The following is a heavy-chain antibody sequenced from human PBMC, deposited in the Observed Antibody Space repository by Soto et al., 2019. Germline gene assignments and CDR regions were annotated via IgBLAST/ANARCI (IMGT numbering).Heavy chain of an antibody. CDR1: GGTFSSYT. Sequence: ASVKVSCKASGGTFSSYTISWVRQAPGQGLEWMGRIIPILGIANYAQKFQGRVTITADKSTSTAYMELSSLRSEDTAVYYCARAGSGPTKPLDYWGQGTLVTVSS. V-gene: IGHV1-69*02. CDR3: ARAGSGPTKPLDY. CDR2: IIPILGIA. J-gene: IGHJ4*02. D-gene: IGHD6-25*01.